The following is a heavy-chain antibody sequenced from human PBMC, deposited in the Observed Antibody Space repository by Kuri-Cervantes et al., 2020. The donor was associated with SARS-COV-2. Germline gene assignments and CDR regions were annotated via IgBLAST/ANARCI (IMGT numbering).Heavy chain of an antibody. CDR2: ISYDGSNK. V-gene: IGHV3-30*18. D-gene: IGHD3-16*01. CDR3: ANQGAFGPTNMDV. J-gene: IGHJ4*02. Sequence: GESLKISCAASGFTFSSYGMHWVRQAPGKGLEWVAVISYDGSNKYYADSVKGRFTISRDNSKNTLYLQTNSLRAEDTAVYYCANQGAFGPTNMDVWGQGTLVTVSS. CDR1: GFTFSSYG.